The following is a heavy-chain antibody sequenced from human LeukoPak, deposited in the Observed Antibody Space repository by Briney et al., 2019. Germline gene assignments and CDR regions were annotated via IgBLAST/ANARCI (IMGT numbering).Heavy chain of an antibody. V-gene: IGHV3-53*01. CDR1: GFTVSSNY. CDR3: AKDYGDNPFDY. J-gene: IGHJ4*02. Sequence: PGGSLRLSCAASGFTVSSNYMGWVRQAPGKGLEWVSVLYSGGNTYYADSVKGRFTISRDNSKNTLNLQMNSLRAEDTAVYYCAKDYGDNPFDYWGQGTLVTVSS. CDR2: LYSGGNT. D-gene: IGHD4-23*01.